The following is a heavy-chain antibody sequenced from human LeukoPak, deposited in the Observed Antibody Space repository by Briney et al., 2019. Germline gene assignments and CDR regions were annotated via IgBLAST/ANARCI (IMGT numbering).Heavy chain of an antibody. CDR2: IIPLFGTA. D-gene: IGHD2-21*02. Sequence: SVKVSCKASGYTFTSYDINWVRQAPGQGLEWMGGIIPLFGTANYAQKFQGRVTITADEYTNTAYMELSSLRSDDTAVYFCAGMPRLGDAKFFDYWGQGTLVTVSS. CDR3: AGMPRLGDAKFFDY. CDR1: GYTFTSYD. V-gene: IGHV1-69*13. J-gene: IGHJ4*02.